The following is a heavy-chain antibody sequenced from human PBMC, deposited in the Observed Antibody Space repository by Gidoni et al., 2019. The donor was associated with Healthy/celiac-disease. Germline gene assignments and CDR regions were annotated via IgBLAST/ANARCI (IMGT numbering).Heavy chain of an antibody. CDR2: IDPSDSYT. Sequence: EVQLVQSGAEVNKPGESLRLSCKGSGYSFTRYWISWVRQMPGKGLEWMGRIDPSDSYTNYSPSFQGHVTISADKSISTAYLQWSSLKASDTAMYYCARGSGLPYYYYGMDVWGQGTTVTVSS. V-gene: IGHV5-10-1*03. CDR1: GYSFTRYW. J-gene: IGHJ6*02. D-gene: IGHD1-26*01. CDR3: ARGSGLPYYYYGMDV.